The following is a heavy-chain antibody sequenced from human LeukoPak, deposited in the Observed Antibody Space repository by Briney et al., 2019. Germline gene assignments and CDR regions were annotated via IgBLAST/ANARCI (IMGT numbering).Heavy chain of an antibody. CDR2: ISGSGGST. Sequence: GGSLRLSCAASGFTFSSYAMSWVRQAPGKGLEWVSAISGSGGSTYYADSVKGRFTISRDNAKNSLYLQMNSLRAEDTAVYYCARDGSRGNLVTAPDFWGQGTLVTVSS. D-gene: IGHD2-21*02. CDR1: GFTFSSYA. CDR3: ARDGSRGNLVTAPDF. V-gene: IGHV3-23*01. J-gene: IGHJ4*02.